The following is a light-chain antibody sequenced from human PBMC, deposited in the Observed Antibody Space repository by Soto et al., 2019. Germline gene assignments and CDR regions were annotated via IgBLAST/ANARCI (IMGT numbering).Light chain of an antibody. CDR1: SSNIGAGFD. CDR2: GYI. V-gene: IGLV1-40*01. J-gene: IGLJ2*01. CDR3: QSYDSTLSGVV. Sequence: QLVLTQPPSVSGAPGQTVTISCTGGSSNIGAGFDVHWYQQLPGTAPKLLIYGYINRPSGVPDRFSGSKSGTSASLAISGLQAEDEADYYCQSYDSTLSGVVFGGGTKLTVL.